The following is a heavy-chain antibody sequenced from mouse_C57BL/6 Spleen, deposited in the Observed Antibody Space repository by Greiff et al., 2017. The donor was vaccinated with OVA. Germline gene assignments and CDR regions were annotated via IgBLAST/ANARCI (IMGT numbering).Heavy chain of an antibody. CDR1: GYTFTDYY. D-gene: IGHD1-1*01. CDR2: INPNNGGT. Sequence: VQLKQPGPELVKPGASVKISCKASGYTFTDYYMNWVKQSHGKSLEWIGDINPNNGGTSYNQKFKGKATLTVDKSSSTAYMELRSLTSEDSAVYYCARRDYGSHFDYWGQGTTLTVSS. V-gene: IGHV1-26*01. J-gene: IGHJ2*01. CDR3: ARRDYGSHFDY.